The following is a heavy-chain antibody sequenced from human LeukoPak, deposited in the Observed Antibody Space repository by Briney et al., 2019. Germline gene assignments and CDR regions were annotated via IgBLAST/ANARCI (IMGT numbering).Heavy chain of an antibody. D-gene: IGHD3-22*01. Sequence: PSENLSLTCTVSGDFISSSNYYWGWIRQPPGKGLDWIGNIYYTGKTYYNPSLYGRVTISADTSNNQFSLELSSVTAADTAVYYCVRPYYCDSSLPPLWGQGTLVIVSS. CDR3: VRPYYCDSSLPPL. V-gene: IGHV4-39*01. CDR1: GDFISSSNYY. J-gene: IGHJ4*02. CDR2: IYYTGKT.